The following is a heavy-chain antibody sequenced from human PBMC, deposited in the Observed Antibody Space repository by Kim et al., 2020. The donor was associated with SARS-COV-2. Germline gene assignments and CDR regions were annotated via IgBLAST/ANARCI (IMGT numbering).Heavy chain of an antibody. Sequence: GGSLRLSCAASGFTFSSYAMHWVRQAPGKGLEYVSAISSNGGSTYYANSVKGRFTISRDNSKNTLYLQMGSLRAEDMAVYYCARDGGPDYGDSIHYYYYGMDVWGQGTTVTVSS. V-gene: IGHV3-64*01. D-gene: IGHD4-17*01. J-gene: IGHJ6*02. CDR2: ISSNGGST. CDR1: GFTFSSYA. CDR3: ARDGGPDYGDSIHYYYYGMDV.